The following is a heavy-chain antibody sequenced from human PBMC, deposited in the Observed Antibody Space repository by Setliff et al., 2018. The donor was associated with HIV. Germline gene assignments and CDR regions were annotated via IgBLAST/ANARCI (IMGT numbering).Heavy chain of an antibody. J-gene: IGHJ6*03. CDR1: GGSITSSLYY. V-gene: IGHV4-31*03. D-gene: IGHD4-17*01. CDR3: ATPVTSRCYYYMDV. Sequence: PSETLSLTCTVSGGSITSSLYYWTWIRQHPGKGLEWIGYFYYSGFTYYNPSLKSRVTISIDTSNNQFSLKLKSVTAADTAVYYCATPVTSRCYYYMDVWGKGTTVTV. CDR2: FYYSGFT.